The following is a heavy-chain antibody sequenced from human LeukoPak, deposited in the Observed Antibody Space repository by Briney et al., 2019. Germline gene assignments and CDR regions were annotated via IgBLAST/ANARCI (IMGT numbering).Heavy chain of an antibody. CDR2: ISGSGGST. J-gene: IGHJ4*02. CDR3: AKGRDSYAILDY. Sequence: GGSLRLSCAASGFTFSNYGMTWVRQAPGKGLEWVSAISGSGGSTYYANSVKGRFTISRDNYKSTLYLQMSSLRAEDTAVYYCAKGRDSYAILDYWGQGTLVTVSS. CDR1: GFTFSNYG. V-gene: IGHV3-23*01. D-gene: IGHD2-8*01.